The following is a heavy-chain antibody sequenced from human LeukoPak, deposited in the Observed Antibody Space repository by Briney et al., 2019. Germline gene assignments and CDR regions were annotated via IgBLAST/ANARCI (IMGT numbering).Heavy chain of an antibody. Sequence: GASVKVSFKASGYTFTGYYMHWVRQAPGQGLEWMGWINPNSGGTNYAQKFQGWVTMTRDTSISTAYMELSRLRSDDTAVYYCARDAYSSGWYRGGELVYWGQGTLVTVSS. V-gene: IGHV1-2*04. CDR3: ARDAYSSGWYRGGELVY. D-gene: IGHD6-13*01. CDR1: GYTFTGYY. J-gene: IGHJ4*02. CDR2: INPNSGGT.